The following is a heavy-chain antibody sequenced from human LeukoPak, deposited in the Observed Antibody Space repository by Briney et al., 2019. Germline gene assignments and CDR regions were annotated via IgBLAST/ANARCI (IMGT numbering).Heavy chain of an antibody. Sequence: ASVKVSCKASGYTFTSYGISWVRQAPGQGLEWMGWISAYNGNTNYAQKLQGRVTMTTDTSTSTGYMELRSLRSDDTAVYYCARASQRPRLLRGKTHADYWGQGTLVTVSS. CDR1: GYTFTSYG. CDR3: ARASQRPRLLRGKTHADY. CDR2: ISAYNGNT. V-gene: IGHV1-18*01. D-gene: IGHD2-21*02. J-gene: IGHJ4*02.